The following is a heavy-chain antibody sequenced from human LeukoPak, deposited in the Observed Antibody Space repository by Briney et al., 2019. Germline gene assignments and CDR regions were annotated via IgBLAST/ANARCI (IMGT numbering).Heavy chain of an antibody. CDR3: ARRQKLRGPRAGDAFDI. CDR1: GGSISDYY. D-gene: IGHD4/OR15-4a*01. Sequence: SETLSLTCAVSGGSISDYYWTCIRQPPGKGLEWIGYIYNSGSTNYNPSLKSRVTISVDTSKNQFSLNLSSMTAADTAVYYCARRQKLRGPRAGDAFDIWGQGTMVTVSS. J-gene: IGHJ3*02. V-gene: IGHV4-59*08. CDR2: IYNSGST.